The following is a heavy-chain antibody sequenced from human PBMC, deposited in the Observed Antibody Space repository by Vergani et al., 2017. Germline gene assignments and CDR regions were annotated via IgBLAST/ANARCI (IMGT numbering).Heavy chain of an antibody. Sequence: EVQLVESGGGLVQPGGSLRLSCAASGFTFSSYDMHWVRQATGKGLEWVSAIGTAGDTYYPGSVKGRFTISRENAKNSLYLQMNSLRAGDTAVYYCAKDPNGDYFGAVDSWGPGTLVTVSS. V-gene: IGHV3-13*01. J-gene: IGHJ5*01. CDR2: IGTAGDT. CDR3: AKDPNGDYFGAVDS. D-gene: IGHD4-17*01. CDR1: GFTFSSYD.